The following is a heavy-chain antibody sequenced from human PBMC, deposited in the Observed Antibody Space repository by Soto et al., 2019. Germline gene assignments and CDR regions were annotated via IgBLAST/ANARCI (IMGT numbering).Heavy chain of an antibody. CDR2: ISGSGGST. CDR3: AKDGGRDGYLDY. V-gene: IGHV3-23*01. Sequence: EVQLLESGGGLVQPGGSLRLSCAASGFTFSSYGMSWVRQAPGKGLEWVSLISGSGGSTYYADSVKGRFTISRDNSKNTLYLQTNSLRAEDTAVYYCAKDGGRDGYLDYWGQGSLVTVSS. D-gene: IGHD3-16*01. J-gene: IGHJ4*02. CDR1: GFTFSSYG.